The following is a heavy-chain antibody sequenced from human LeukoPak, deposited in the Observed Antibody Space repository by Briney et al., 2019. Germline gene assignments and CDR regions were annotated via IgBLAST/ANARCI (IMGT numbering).Heavy chain of an antibody. D-gene: IGHD4-17*01. CDR2: IHYSGNT. J-gene: IGHJ4*02. Sequence: PSETLSLTCTVSGGSISSNNYYWGWIRQPPGKGLEWIGTIHYSGNTYYNPSLKSRVAISVDTSKNQFSLRLSSVTAADTAVYYCARDFGDYRVDYWGQGTLVTVSS. CDR3: ARDFGDYRVDY. CDR1: GGSISSNNYY. V-gene: IGHV4-39*01.